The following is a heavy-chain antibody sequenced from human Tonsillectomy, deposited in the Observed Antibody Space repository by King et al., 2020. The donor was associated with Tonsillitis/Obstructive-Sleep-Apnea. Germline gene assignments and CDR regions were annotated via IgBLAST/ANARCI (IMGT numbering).Heavy chain of an antibody. J-gene: IGHJ4*02. CDR3: ARGRVYIAVAGRFDY. CDR2: INHSGST. Sequence: VQLQQWGAGLLKPSETLSLTCAVYGGSFSGYYWSWIRQPPGKGLEWIGEINHSGSTNYNPSLKSRVTISVDTSKNQFSLKLSSVTAADTAVYYCARGRVYIAVAGRFDYWGQGTLVTVSS. CDR1: GGSFSGYY. D-gene: IGHD6-19*01. V-gene: IGHV4-34*01.